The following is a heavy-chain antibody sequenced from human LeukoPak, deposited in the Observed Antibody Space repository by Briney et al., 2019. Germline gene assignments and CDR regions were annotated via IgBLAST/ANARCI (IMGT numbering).Heavy chain of an antibody. Sequence: AGGSLRLSCAASGLTFSRYNMNWVRQAPGKGLEWVSSIGTSSNNIYYTDSVKGRFTISRDNAKNSLYLQVDSLRVEDTAVYFCASGTVGNYALHYWGQGTLVTVSS. J-gene: IGHJ4*02. CDR3: ASGTVGNYALHY. CDR2: IGTSSNNI. D-gene: IGHD1-7*01. V-gene: IGHV3-21*01. CDR1: GLTFSRYN.